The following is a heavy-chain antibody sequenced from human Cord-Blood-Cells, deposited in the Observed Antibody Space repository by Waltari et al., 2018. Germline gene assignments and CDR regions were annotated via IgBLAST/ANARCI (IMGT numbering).Heavy chain of an antibody. Sequence: QVQLQEPGPALVKPSETLSLTCAVSGYSISSGYYWGWIRQPPGKGLEWIGSVYHSGSTYYAPSLRSRVPIPVDTSKNQFSLKLSSVTAADTAVYYCARSIDIWGQGTMVTVSS. CDR2: VYHSGST. CDR3: ARSIDI. J-gene: IGHJ3*02. V-gene: IGHV4-38-2*01. CDR1: GYSISSGYY.